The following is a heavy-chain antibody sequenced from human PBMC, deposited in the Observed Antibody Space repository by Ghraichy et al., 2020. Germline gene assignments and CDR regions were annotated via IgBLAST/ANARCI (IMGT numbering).Heavy chain of an antibody. CDR1: GYSFTYRY. CDR2: ITIYNGDT. V-gene: IGHV1-45*02. Sequence: SVKVSCTASGYSFTYRYLHWVRQAPGQAPEWMGWITIYNGDTSYAHKFHDRVTITRHSSLSTVYLELNSLTSADTAVYYCARSPLYCSGAACYVLEKWGQGTVVTVSS. J-gene: IGHJ3*01. CDR3: ARSPLYCSGAACYVLEK. D-gene: IGHD2-8*02.